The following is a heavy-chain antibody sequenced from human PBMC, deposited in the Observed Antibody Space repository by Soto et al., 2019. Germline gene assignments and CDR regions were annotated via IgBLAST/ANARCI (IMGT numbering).Heavy chain of an antibody. D-gene: IGHD3-10*01. CDR1: GYTFTSYA. CDR3: ARDSILWFGSPRRDSWFDP. CDR2: INAGNGNT. Sequence: GASVKVSCKASGYTFTSYAMHWVRQAPGQRLEWMGWINAGNGNTKYSQKFQGRVTITRDTSASTAYMELSSLRSEDTAVYYCARDSILWFGSPRRDSWFDPWGQGTLVTVSS. V-gene: IGHV1-3*01. J-gene: IGHJ5*02.